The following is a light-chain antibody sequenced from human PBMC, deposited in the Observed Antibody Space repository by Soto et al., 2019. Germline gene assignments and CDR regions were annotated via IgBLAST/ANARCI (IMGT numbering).Light chain of an antibody. CDR1: QGIRDE. CDR2: AAS. V-gene: IGKV1-6*01. J-gene: IGKJ1*01. Sequence: AIQMTQSPSSLSASVGYRVTISRRASQGIRDELGWYQQKPGKAPMLLIYAASILQSGVPSRFRGSGSGTDFILTISTLQPEDFATYYCRQDYNYPWTFGQGTKVEIK. CDR3: RQDYNYPWT.